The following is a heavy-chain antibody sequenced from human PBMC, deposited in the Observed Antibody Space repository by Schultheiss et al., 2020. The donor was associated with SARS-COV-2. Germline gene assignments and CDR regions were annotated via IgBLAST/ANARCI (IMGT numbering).Heavy chain of an antibody. CDR1: GGSISSGGYY. V-gene: IGHV4-34*01. CDR2: INHSGST. Sequence: SETLSLTCAVSGGSISSGGYYWSWIRQPPGKGLEWIGEINHSGSTNYNPSLKSRVTISVDTSKNQFSLKLSSVTAADTAVYYCARGSPLSSWYIHWGQGTLVTVSS. J-gene: IGHJ4*02. CDR3: ARGSPLSSWYIH. D-gene: IGHD6-13*01.